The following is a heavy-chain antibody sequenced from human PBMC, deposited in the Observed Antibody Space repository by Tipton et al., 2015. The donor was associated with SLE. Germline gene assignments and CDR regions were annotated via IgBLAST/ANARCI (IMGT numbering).Heavy chain of an antibody. CDR1: GYSITSNF. CDR3: ARDRVYYYGSGSDALDF. J-gene: IGHJ4*02. CDR2: LSTRGMT. D-gene: IGHD3-10*01. V-gene: IGHV4-4*07. Sequence: TLSLTCTVSGYSITSNFWSWIRQPAGKGLEWIGRLSTRGMTNYNPSLQSRVTMSVDTSKNQFSLNLTAVNAADTAVYYCARDRVYYYGSGSDALDFWGQGSLVTVAS.